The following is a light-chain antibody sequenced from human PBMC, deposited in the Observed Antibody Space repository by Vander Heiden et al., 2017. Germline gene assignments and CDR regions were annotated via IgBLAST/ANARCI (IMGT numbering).Light chain of an antibody. Sequence: QSVLTQPPSASGPPGQTVTISCSGSSANLGSNYVYWYHQLPGTAPKLLIYRNTQRPSGVPDRFSGSKSGTSASLAISGLRSEDEADYYCAACDDSLSGVVFGGGTKLTVL. CDR2: RNT. V-gene: IGLV1-47*01. CDR1: SANLGSNY. J-gene: IGLJ2*01. CDR3: AACDDSLSGVV.